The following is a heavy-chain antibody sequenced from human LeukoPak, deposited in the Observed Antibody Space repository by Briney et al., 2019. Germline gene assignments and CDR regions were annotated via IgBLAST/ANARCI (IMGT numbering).Heavy chain of an antibody. V-gene: IGHV4-34*01. CDR3: ARGASHLGATRIMCY. CDR1: GGSFSGYY. CDR2: INNSGST. J-gene: IGHJ4*02. Sequence: SETLSLTCAVYGGSFSGYYWSWIRQPPGKGLEWIGEINNSGSTNYNPSLKSRVTISVDTSKNQFSLKLSSVTAADTAVYYCARGASHLGATRIMCYWGQGTLVTVSS. D-gene: IGHD1-26*01.